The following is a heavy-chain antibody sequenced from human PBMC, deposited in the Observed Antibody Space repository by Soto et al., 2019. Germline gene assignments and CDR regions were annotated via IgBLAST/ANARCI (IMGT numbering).Heavy chain of an antibody. J-gene: IGHJ5*02. CDR2: INHSGST. CDR1: GGSFSGYY. D-gene: IGHD6-19*01. V-gene: IGHV4-34*01. CDR3: ARVAVAGPLHWFDP. Sequence: SETLSLTCAVYGGSFSGYYWSWIRQPPGKGLEWIGEINHSGSTNYNPSLKSRVTISVDTSKNQFSLKLSSVTAADTAVYYCARVAVAGPLHWFDPWGQGTLVTVSS.